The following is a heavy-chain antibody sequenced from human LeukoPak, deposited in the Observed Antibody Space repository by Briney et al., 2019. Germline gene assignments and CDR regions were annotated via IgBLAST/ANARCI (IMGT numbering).Heavy chain of an antibody. CDR2: IIPILGIA. CDR1: GGTFSSYA. J-gene: IGHJ4*02. CDR3: ASITGTTEPGY. V-gene: IGHV1-69*04. D-gene: IGHD1-20*01. Sequence: GSSVKVSCKASGGTFSSYAISWVRQAPGQGLEWMGRIIPILGIANYAQKFQGRVTITADKSTSTAYMELSSLRSEDTAVYYCASITGTTEPGYWGQGTLVTVSS.